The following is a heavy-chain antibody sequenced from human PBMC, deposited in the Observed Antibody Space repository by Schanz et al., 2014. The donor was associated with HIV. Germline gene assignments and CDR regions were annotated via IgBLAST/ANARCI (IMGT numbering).Heavy chain of an antibody. J-gene: IGHJ6*02. CDR2: ISASGTYN. CDR3: ARERWGGNIASHYYAMDV. Sequence: EVQLVESGGGLVKPGGSLRISCAASGFTFSSYRMNWVRHAPGKGLEWVSSISASGTYNFYGDSVKGRFTISGDNTNNSLYLQMSSLRADDTAVYFCARERWGGNIASHYYAMDVWGQGTTVTVSS. CDR1: GFTFSSYR. D-gene: IGHD2-15*01. V-gene: IGHV3-21*02.